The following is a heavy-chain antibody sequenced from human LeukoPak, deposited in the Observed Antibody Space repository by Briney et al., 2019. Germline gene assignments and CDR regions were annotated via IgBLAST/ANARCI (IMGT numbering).Heavy chain of an antibody. J-gene: IGHJ4*02. CDR3: AKHSGSYFIYSVDS. D-gene: IGHD2-15*01. CDR1: GFTFISYG. V-gene: IGHV3-23*01. Sequence: PGGSLRLSCEASGFTFISYGMSWVRQAPGKGLEWVSTISNTAYNTHYADSVKGRFTISRDNSANTVSLQMNSLRAEDTALYYCAKHSGSYFIYSVDSWGQGTQVTVSS. CDR2: ISNTAYNT.